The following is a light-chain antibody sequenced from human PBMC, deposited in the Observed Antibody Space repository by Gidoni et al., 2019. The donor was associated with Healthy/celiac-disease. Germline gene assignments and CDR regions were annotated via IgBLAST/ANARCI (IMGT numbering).Light chain of an antibody. Sequence: EIVLTQSPGTLSLSPGERATLSCRASQSVSSSYLAWYQQKTGKAPRLLLYGASSRATGIPDRFSGSGSGTDFTLTISRLEPEDFAVYYCQQYGSSPWTFGKGTKVEIK. J-gene: IGKJ1*01. CDR3: QQYGSSPWT. CDR2: GAS. CDR1: QSVSSSY. V-gene: IGKV3-20*01.